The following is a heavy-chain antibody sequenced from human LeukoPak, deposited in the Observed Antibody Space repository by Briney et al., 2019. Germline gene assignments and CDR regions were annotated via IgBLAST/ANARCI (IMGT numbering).Heavy chain of an antibody. J-gene: IGHJ4*02. CDR3: ARSLYSGSYYRFGY. V-gene: IGHV1-2*02. CDR1: GYTFTGYY. CDR2: INPNSGGT. D-gene: IGHD1-26*01. Sequence: ASVKVSCKTSGYTFTGYYMHWVRQAPGQGLEWMGWINPNSGGTNYAQKFQGRVTMTRDTSISTAYMELSRLRSDDTAVYYCARSLYSGSYYRFGYWGQGTLVTVSS.